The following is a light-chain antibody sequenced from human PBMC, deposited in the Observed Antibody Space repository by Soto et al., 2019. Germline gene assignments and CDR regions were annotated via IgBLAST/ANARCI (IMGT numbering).Light chain of an antibody. CDR2: DVS. Sequence: DIQMTQSPSTLSASVGDRVTITCRASQNIGSSLAWYQHRPGKAPKLLIFDVSTLQTGVPSRFSGRGFGTESTHTITGLQPDDFATYYCQEHNDYSAVTFGQGTKLEIK. CDR3: QEHNDYSAVT. J-gene: IGKJ2*01. CDR1: QNIGSS. V-gene: IGKV1-5*01.